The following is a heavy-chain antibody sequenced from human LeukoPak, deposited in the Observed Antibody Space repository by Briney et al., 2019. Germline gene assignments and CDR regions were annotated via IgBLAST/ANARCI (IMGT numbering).Heavy chain of an antibody. CDR1: GFTFSSYG. CDR2: ISYDGSNK. D-gene: IGHD2-2*01. J-gene: IGHJ4*02. V-gene: IGHV3-30*18. Sequence: PGRSLRLSCAASGFTFSSYGMHWVRQAPGKGLEWVAVISYDGSNKYYADSVKGRFTISRDNSKNTLYLQMNSLRAEDTAVYYCAKYCSSTSCSSEGDYWGQGTLVTVSS. CDR3: AKYCSSTSCSSEGDY.